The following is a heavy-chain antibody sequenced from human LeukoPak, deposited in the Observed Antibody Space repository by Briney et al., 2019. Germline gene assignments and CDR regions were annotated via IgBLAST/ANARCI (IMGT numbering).Heavy chain of an antibody. J-gene: IGHJ5*02. CDR3: ARVQLRFLEWLPSGGFDP. V-gene: IGHV1-18*01. CDR2: ISAYNSNT. Sequence: GASVKVSCKASGYTFTSYGISWVRQAPGQGLEWMGWISAYNSNTNYAQKLQGRVTMTTDTSTSTAYMELRSLRSDDTAVYYCARVQLRFLEWLPSGGFDPWGQGTLVTVSS. D-gene: IGHD3-3*01. CDR1: GYTFTSYG.